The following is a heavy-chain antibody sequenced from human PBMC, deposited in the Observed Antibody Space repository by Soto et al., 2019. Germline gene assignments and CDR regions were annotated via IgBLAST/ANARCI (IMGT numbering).Heavy chain of an antibody. Sequence: EVQLLESGGGLVQPGGSLRLSCAASGFTFSSYAMSWVRQAPGKGLAWVSAISGSGGSTYYADSVKGRFTISRDNSKNTLYLQMNSLRAEDTGVYYCAKDPIAVAAQEAFAIWDQGTMVIVSS. CDR2: ISGSGGST. CDR3: AKDPIAVAAQEAFAI. V-gene: IGHV3-23*01. CDR1: GFTFSSYA. D-gene: IGHD6-19*01. J-gene: IGHJ3*02.